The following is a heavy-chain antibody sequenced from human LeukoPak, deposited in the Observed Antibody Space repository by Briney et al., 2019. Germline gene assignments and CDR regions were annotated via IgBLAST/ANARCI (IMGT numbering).Heavy chain of an antibody. J-gene: IGHJ6*02. D-gene: IGHD3-10*01. CDR3: AKVNEIGLWFGTDYGMDV. CDR1: GFTFSSYG. CDR2: ISYDGSNK. Sequence: PGRSLRLSCAASGFTFSSYGMHWVRQAPGKGLEWVAVISYDGSNKYYADSVKGRFTISRDNSKNTLYLQMNSLRAEDTAVYYCAKVNEIGLWFGTDYGMDVWGQGTTVTVSS. V-gene: IGHV3-30*18.